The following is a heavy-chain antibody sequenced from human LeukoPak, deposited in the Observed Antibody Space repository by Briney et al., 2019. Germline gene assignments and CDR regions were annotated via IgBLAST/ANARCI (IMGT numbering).Heavy chain of an antibody. CDR2: INPNSGGT. D-gene: IGHD5-18*01. CDR3: ARDRVRRGGYSYGQGGY. J-gene: IGHJ4*02. CDR1: GYTFTGYY. V-gene: IGHV1-2*02. Sequence: ASVKVSCKASGYTFTGYYMHWVRRAPGQGLEWMGWINPNSGGTNYAQKFQGRVTMTRDTSISTAYMELSRLRSDDTAVYYCARDRVRRGGYSYGQGGYWGQGTLVTVSS.